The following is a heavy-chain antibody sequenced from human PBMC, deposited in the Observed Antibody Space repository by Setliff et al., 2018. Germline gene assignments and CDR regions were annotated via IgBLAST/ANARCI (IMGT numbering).Heavy chain of an antibody. D-gene: IGHD3-22*01. Sequence: ASVKVSCKASGYTFSSYSMHWVRQAPGQRLEWMGWINAANENTQYSKKFQGRLTITRDTSANTAYMELSSLRSEDTALYYCAADYYDSSGYGYWGQGTLVTVSS. J-gene: IGHJ4*02. CDR1: GYTFSSYS. CDR2: INAANENT. V-gene: IGHV1-3*01. CDR3: AADYYDSSGYGY.